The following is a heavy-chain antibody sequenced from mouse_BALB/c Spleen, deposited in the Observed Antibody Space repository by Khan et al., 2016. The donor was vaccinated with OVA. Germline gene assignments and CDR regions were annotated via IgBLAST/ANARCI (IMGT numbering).Heavy chain of an antibody. D-gene: IGHD2-3*01. J-gene: IGHJ3*01. V-gene: IGHV5-6*01. CDR1: GFTFSTYG. Sequence: EVELVESGGDLVKPGGSLNLSCAASGFTFSTYGMSWVRQTPDKRLEWVATISTGGSYTYYPDSVKGRFTISRDNAQNTLYLQMSSLKSADTAMYYFSRLCCYYNGEGFAYWGQGTLVTVSA. CDR3: SRLCCYYNGEGFAY. CDR2: ISTGGSYT.